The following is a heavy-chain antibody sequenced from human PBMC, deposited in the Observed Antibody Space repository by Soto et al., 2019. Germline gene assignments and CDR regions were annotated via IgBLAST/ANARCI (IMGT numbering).Heavy chain of an antibody. CDR1: GFNFNNQA. D-gene: IGHD2-21*02. Sequence: QLLESGGGLVQPGGSLRLCCTASGFNFNNQAMSWIRQAPGKGLEWVSTISGSGATSLYADSVKGRFTIFKDSSQAYLDLKSLRVEDSATYYCAKTETMVVVTVQPRWFDSWGRGTLVTVS. CDR3: AKTETMVVVTVQPRWFDS. J-gene: IGHJ5*01. V-gene: IGHV3-23*01. CDR2: ISGSGATS.